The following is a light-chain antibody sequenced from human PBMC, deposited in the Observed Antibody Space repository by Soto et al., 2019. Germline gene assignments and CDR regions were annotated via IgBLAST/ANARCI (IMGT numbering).Light chain of an antibody. Sequence: EIVLTQSPVTLSLSPGEIATLSCRSSQSVTTFLAWDQQKPGKAPRLLIYDASKRATGIPVRFSGSESGTDFTRTMRCIEQEDFSVYYCLQRTNWQLSFGGGTMVEIK. CDR3: LQRTNWQLS. V-gene: IGKV3-11*01. J-gene: IGKJ4*01. CDR1: QSVTTF. CDR2: DAS.